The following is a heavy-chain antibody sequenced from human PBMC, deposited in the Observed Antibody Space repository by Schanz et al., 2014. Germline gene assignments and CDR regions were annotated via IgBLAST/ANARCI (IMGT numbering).Heavy chain of an antibody. CDR1: GFIFSDYY. Sequence: VQLLESGGGLVKPGGSLRLSCAASGFIFSDYYMTWIRQAPGKGPECVSYISSGGTTTYHSDSVKGRFTISRDSAENSLYLQMNSLSAEGSEVYYCAKGARVGSGVGGFNANFDLWGRGTLVTVSS. CDR3: AKGARVGSGVGGFNANFDL. D-gene: IGHD3-3*01. V-gene: IGHV3-11*01. CDR2: ISSGGTTT. J-gene: IGHJ2*01.